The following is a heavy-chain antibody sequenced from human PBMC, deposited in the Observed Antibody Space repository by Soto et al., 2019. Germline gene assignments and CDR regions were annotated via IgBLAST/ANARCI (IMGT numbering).Heavy chain of an antibody. CDR3: QAAGHDFDY. V-gene: IGHV4-34*01. Sequence: PSETLSLTCAVYGGSFSGYYLSWIRQPPGKGLEWIGEINHSGSTNYNPSLKSRVTISVDTSKNQFSLKLSSVTAADTAVYYCQAAGHDFDYWGQGTLVTVSS. J-gene: IGHJ4*02. CDR2: INHSGST. CDR1: GGSFSGYY. D-gene: IGHD6-13*01.